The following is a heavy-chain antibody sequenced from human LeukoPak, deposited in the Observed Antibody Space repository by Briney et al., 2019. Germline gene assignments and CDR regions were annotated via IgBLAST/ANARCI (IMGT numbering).Heavy chain of an antibody. CDR3: TKDRTGYYQPIEH. J-gene: IGHJ4*02. D-gene: IGHD3-9*01. V-gene: IGHV3-23*01. CDR2: ISGAGVSI. CDR1: GFTFSSCA. Sequence: GGSLRLSCAASGFTFSSCAMNWVRQAPGKGLEWVSTISGAGVSIYYADSVKGRFTISRDNSKNTLYLQMNSLRAEDTAVYYCTKDRTGYYQPIEHWGRGTLVSVSS.